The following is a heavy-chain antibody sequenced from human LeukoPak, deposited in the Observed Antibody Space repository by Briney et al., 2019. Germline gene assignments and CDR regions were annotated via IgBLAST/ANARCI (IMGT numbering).Heavy chain of an antibody. CDR1: GGSISSSSYY. CDR3: ARHRDFWSGYFDY. CDR2: IYYSGST. V-gene: IGHV4-39*01. J-gene: IGHJ4*02. Sequence: PSETLSLTCTVSGGSISSSSYYWGWIRQPPGKGLEWIGSIYYSGSTYYNPSLKSRVTISVDTSKNQFSLKLSSVTAADTAVYYCARHRDFWSGYFDYWGQGTLVTVSS. D-gene: IGHD3-3*01.